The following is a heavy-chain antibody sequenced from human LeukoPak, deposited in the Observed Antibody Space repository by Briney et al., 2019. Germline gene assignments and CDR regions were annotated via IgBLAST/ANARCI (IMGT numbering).Heavy chain of an antibody. CDR1: GGTFSSYA. CDR2: IIPIFGTA. Sequence: SVKVSCKASGGTFSSYAISWVRQAPGQGLEWMGRIIPIFGTANYAQKFQGRVTITADKSTSTAYMELSSLRSEDTAVYYCARGVAVAGTWFDPWGQGTLVTVSS. J-gene: IGHJ5*02. V-gene: IGHV1-69*06. D-gene: IGHD6-19*01. CDR3: ARGVAVAGTWFDP.